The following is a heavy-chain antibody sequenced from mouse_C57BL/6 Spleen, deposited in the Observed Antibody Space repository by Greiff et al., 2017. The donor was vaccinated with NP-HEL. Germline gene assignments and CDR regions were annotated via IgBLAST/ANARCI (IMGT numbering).Heavy chain of an antibody. CDR3: ARSDGYSWYFDV. CDR2: IYPGDGDT. V-gene: IGHV1-82*01. CDR1: GYAFSSSW. D-gene: IGHD2-3*01. J-gene: IGHJ1*03. Sequence: QVQLQQSGPELVKPGASVKISCKASGYAFSSSWMNWVKQRPGKGLEWIGRIYPGDGDTNYNGKFKGKATLTADKSSSTAYMQLSSLTSEDSAVYFCARSDGYSWYFDVWGTGTTVTVSS.